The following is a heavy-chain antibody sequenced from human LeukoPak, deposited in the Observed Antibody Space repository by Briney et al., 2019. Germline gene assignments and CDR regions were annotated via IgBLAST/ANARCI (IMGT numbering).Heavy chain of an antibody. CDR2: ISGSGGST. CDR1: GFTFSSDA. CDR3: AKPQYYYDRSGYSSEYFQH. D-gene: IGHD3-22*01. V-gene: IGHV3-23*01. J-gene: IGHJ1*01. Sequence: GGSLRLSCAVSGFTFSSDAMSWGRQAPGEGRGWVSAISGSGGSTYYADSVKGRFNISRDNSKNTLYRQMNRLRAEDTAVYYCAKPQYYYDRSGYSSEYFQHWGQGTLVTVSS.